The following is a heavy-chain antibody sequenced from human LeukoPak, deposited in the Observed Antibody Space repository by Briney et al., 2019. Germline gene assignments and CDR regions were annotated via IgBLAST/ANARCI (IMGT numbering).Heavy chain of an antibody. CDR3: AKGGKWDVTPFDY. D-gene: IGHD1-26*01. CDR2: MSASDAGT. Sequence: GGSLRLSCAAAGFTFRSYAMNWVRQGPGKGLEWVSTMSASDAGTYYADSVKGRFTISRDNSKNTLYLQMNSLRAEDTAVYYCAKGGKWDVTPFDYWGQGTLVTVSS. V-gene: IGHV3-23*01. J-gene: IGHJ4*02. CDR1: GFTFRSYA.